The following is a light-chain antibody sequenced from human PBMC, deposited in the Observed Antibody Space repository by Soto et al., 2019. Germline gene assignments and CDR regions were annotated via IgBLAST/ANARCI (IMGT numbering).Light chain of an antibody. CDR3: ASHTTSDTRV. J-gene: IGLJ1*01. CDR2: EVS. Sequence: QSVLTQPPSASGSPGQSVTISCTGTSSDIGGYNYVSWYQHHPDKAPKLMIYEVSNRPSGVSDRFSGSKSVYTATLTISGLQAEDEADYYCASHTTSDTRVFGTGTKVTVL. CDR1: SSDIGGYNY. V-gene: IGLV2-14*01.